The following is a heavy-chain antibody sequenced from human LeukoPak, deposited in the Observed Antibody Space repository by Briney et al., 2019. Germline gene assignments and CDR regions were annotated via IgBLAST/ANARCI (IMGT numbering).Heavy chain of an antibody. CDR2: VYHTGST. CDR1: GYPINSAYY. V-gene: IGHV4-38-2*02. D-gene: IGHD3-22*01. Sequence: SETLSLTCTVPGYPINSAYYWGWIRQPPGKGLEWIGSVYHTGSTYYNPSLKSRVTISLDTSKNQFSLKPSSVTAADTAVYYCARGVTMIGRLRFDPWGQGTLVTVSS. CDR3: ARGVTMIGRLRFDP. J-gene: IGHJ5*02.